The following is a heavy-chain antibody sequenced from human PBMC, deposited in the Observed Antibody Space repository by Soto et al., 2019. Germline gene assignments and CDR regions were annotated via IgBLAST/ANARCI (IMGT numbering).Heavy chain of an antibody. CDR2: ISPSDGST. Sequence: ASVKVSCKASGYTFTSYEMYWVLQAPGQGLEWMGIISPSDGSTTYAQKFQGRVTMTRDTSTSTVYMELSSLRSEDTAVYYCARDRRDGYNTFDYWGQGTLVTVSS. CDR3: ARDRRDGYNTFDY. V-gene: IGHV1-46*01. CDR1: GYTFTSYE. J-gene: IGHJ4*02. D-gene: IGHD5-12*01.